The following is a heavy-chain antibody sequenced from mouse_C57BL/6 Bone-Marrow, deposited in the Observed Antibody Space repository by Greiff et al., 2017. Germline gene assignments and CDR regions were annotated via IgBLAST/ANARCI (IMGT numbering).Heavy chain of an antibody. CDR1: GFTFSDYY. Sequence: EVKLQESGGGLVQPGGSLKLSCAASGFTFSDYYMYWVRQTPEKRLEWVAYISNGGGSTYYPDTVKGRFTISRDNAKNTLYLQMSRLKSEDTAMYYCARHFGYGSSYAMDYWGQGTSVTVSS. D-gene: IGHD1-1*01. CDR2: ISNGGGST. CDR3: ARHFGYGSSYAMDY. V-gene: IGHV5-12*01. J-gene: IGHJ4*01.